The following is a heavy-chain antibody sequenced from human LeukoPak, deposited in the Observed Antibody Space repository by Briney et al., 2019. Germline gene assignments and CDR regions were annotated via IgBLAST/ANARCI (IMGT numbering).Heavy chain of an antibody. V-gene: IGHV3-49*04. CDR2: IRSKAYRGTI. D-gene: IGHD5-18*01. Sequence: PGGSLRLSCIASGFTFGDHAMSWVRQAPGKGLEWVGFIRSKAYRGTIEYAASVKGRFTTSRDDSKSIAYLQMNSLKIEDTAVYYCTRGPIQLWPYYGMDVWGQGTTVIVSS. J-gene: IGHJ6*02. CDR1: GFTFGDHA. CDR3: TRGPIQLWPYYGMDV.